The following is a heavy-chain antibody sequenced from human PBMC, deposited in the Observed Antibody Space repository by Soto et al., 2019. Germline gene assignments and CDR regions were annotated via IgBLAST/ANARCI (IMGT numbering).Heavy chain of an antibody. Sequence: XGALTLSCTAAGCTFSSHCMTWVRKAPGRGLEWVANIKQDGSEKYYVDSVKGRFTISRDNAKNSLYLQMNSLRAEDTAVYYCAKSYGRVNYYYYGMDVWGHGTTVTVSS. D-gene: IGHD1-26*01. J-gene: IGHJ6*02. CDR1: GCTFSSHC. CDR3: AKSYGRVNYYYYGMDV. V-gene: IGHV3-7*01. CDR2: IKQDGSEK.